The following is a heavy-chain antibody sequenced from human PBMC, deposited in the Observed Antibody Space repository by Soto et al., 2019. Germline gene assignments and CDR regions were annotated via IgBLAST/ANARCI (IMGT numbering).Heavy chain of an antibody. D-gene: IGHD2-21*02. CDR1: GGTFSIYT. CDR3: ARDRGDGGNSY. Sequence: QVQLVQSGAEVKKPGSSVKVSCKASGGTFSIYTISWVRQAPGQGLEWMGRIIPILGIANYAQKFQGRVTITADKSTSTAYMELSSLRSEDTAVYYCARDRGDGGNSYWGQGTLVTVSS. J-gene: IGHJ4*02. V-gene: IGHV1-69*08. CDR2: IIPILGIA.